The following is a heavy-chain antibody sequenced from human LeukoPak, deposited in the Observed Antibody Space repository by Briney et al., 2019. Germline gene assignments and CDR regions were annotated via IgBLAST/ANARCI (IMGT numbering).Heavy chain of an antibody. D-gene: IGHD3-10*01. J-gene: IGHJ5*02. CDR3: ARGLTYYYGSGSNNWFDP. CDR2: IFTSGRT. CDR1: GGSISSGSYY. Sequence: SETLSLTCTVSGGSISSGSYYWSWIRQPVGKGLELIGRIFTSGRTNYNPSLKSRVTISLDTSKNQFSLKLSSVTAADTAVYYCARGLTYYYGSGSNNWFDPWGQGTLVTVSS. V-gene: IGHV4-61*02.